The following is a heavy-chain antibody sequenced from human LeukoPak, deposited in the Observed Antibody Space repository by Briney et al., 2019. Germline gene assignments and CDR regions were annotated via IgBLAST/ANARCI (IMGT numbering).Heavy chain of an antibody. Sequence: GGSLRLYCSASGFTFKSYAMHWVRQAPGKGLEYVSSINTNGANTYYADSVKGRFTISRDNSRNTVYVQMNSLTPEDTAVYYCVKGLDYSSSRMDSWGQGTWSPSPQ. V-gene: IGHV3-64*05. D-gene: IGHD6-6*01. CDR2: INTNGANT. CDR1: GFTFKSYA. CDR3: VKGLDYSSSRMDS. J-gene: IGHJ4*02.